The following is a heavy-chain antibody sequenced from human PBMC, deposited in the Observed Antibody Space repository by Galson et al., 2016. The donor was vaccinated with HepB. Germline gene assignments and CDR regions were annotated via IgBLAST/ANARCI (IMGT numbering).Heavy chain of an antibody. CDR1: GFAFDDFV. CDR2: ISWDGAAT. Sequence: SLRLSCAASGFAFDDFVLHWVRRPPGRGLELLSLISWDGAATFYADSVKGRFTISRDNIQNSLYLQMDSLRPEDTAFYYCAKASGSDYFFEYWGQGSLVTVSS. D-gene: IGHD1-26*01. V-gene: IGHV3-43D*03. CDR3: AKASGSDYFFEY. J-gene: IGHJ4*02.